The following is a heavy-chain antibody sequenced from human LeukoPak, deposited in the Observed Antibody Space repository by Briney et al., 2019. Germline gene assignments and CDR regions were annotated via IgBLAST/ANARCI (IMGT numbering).Heavy chain of an antibody. CDR3: ARDGVAPPNLVGAPSAFDI. CDR2: INPNSGGT. V-gene: IGHV1-2*06. D-gene: IGHD1-26*01. CDR1: GYTFTGYY. J-gene: IGHJ3*02. Sequence: GASVKVSCKASGYTFTGYYMHWVRQAPGQGLEWMGRINPNSGGTNYAQKFQGRVTMTRDTSISTAYMELSRLRSDDTAVYYCARDGVAPPNLVGAPSAFDIWGQGTMVTVSS.